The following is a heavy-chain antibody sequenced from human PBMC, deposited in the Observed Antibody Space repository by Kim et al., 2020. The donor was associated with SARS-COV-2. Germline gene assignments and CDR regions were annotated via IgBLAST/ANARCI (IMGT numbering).Heavy chain of an antibody. CDR3: ARVWQWLETPVYFDY. J-gene: IGHJ4*02. CDR1: GGSISSYY. D-gene: IGHD6-19*01. V-gene: IGHV4-59*01. Sequence: SETLSLTCTVSGGSISSYYWSWIRQPPGKGLEWIGYIYYSGSTNYNPSLKSRVTISVDTSKNQFSLKLSSVTAADTAVYYCARVWQWLETPVYFDYWGQGTLVTVSS. CDR2: IYYSGST.